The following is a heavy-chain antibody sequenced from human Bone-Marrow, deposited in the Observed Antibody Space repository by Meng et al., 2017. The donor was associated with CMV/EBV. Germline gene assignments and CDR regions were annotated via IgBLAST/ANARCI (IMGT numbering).Heavy chain of an antibody. Sequence: ASVKVSCKASGYTFTGYYMHWVRQAPGRGLEWMGWINPNSGGTNYAQKFQGRVTMTRDTSISTAYMELSRLRSEDTAVYYCARGAIFGGKWFDPWGQGTLVTVSS. V-gene: IGHV1-2*02. CDR2: INPNSGGT. D-gene: IGHD3-3*01. CDR3: ARGAIFGGKWFDP. J-gene: IGHJ5*02. CDR1: GYTFTGYY.